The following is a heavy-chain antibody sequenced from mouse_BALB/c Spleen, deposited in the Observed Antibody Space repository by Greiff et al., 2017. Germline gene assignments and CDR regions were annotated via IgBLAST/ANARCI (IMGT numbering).Heavy chain of an antibody. CDR2: IYPVSGET. J-gene: IGHJ4*01. D-gene: IGHD2-1*01. CDR1: GYTFTDHI. CDR3: GRGGGNSYYAMDY. V-gene: IGHV1-11*01. Sequence: QVQLKESGAELASPGASVTLSCKASGYTFTDHIMNWVKKRPGQGLEWIGRIYPVSGETNYNQKFMGKATFSVDRSSSTVYMELNSLTSEDPAVYYCGRGGGNSYYAMDYWGQGTSVTVSS.